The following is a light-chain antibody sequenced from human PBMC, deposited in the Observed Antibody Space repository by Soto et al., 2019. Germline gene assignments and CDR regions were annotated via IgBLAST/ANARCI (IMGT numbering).Light chain of an antibody. CDR2: DVT. Sequence: QSALTQPASVSGSPGQSITISCTGTSSDVGAYNYVSWYQQHPGKAPQLMIYDVTNRPSGVSNRFSGSKSGNTASLTISGLQAEDEADYYCSSYTSGSTVVFGGGTQLTVL. J-gene: IGLJ2*01. CDR3: SSYTSGSTVV. CDR1: SSDVGAYNY. V-gene: IGLV2-14*01.